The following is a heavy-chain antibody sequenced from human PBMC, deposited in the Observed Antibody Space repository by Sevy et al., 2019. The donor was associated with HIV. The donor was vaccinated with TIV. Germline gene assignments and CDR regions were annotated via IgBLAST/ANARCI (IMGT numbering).Heavy chain of an antibody. J-gene: IGHJ4*02. CDR1: GFTFSDYY. CDR3: ARVPKSYDSTGYYLGPQYYFDY. Sequence: GGSLRLSCAASGFTFSDYYMSWIRQPPGKGLEWVSYIRSSDEAIFYADSVKGRFTISRDNARNSLYLQMNSLRAEDTAVYYCARVPKSYDSTGYYLGPQYYFDYWGQGTLVTVSS. V-gene: IGHV3-11*01. CDR2: IRSSDEAI. D-gene: IGHD3-22*01.